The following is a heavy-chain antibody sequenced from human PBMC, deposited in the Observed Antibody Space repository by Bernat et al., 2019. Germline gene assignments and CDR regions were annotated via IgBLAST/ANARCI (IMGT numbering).Heavy chain of an antibody. CDR2: MSYDGSKK. CDR1: EFNFSNYG. D-gene: IGHD3-10*02. CDR3: AKDGRGAARKIMFYYYGMDV. V-gene: IGHV3-30*18. J-gene: IGHJ6*02. Sequence: QVQLVESGGDVVQPGRSLRLSCAASEFNFSNYGMHWVRQAPGKGLEWVAVMSYDGSKKYYADSVKGRFTISRDNSKNTLYLQMNSLRGEDTAVYYCAKDGRGAARKIMFYYYGMDVWGQGTTVTVSS.